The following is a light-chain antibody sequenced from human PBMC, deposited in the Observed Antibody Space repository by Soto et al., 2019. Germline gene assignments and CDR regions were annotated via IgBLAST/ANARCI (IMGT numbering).Light chain of an antibody. Sequence: QSVLTQPASVSDSPGQSITISCIGTSSDIGAFNHVSWHQQHPGKAPKLIIYDVINRPSGVSNRFSGSKTANTASLIISGLQAEDEADYYCSSYTSSSSYVFGSGTKVTVL. J-gene: IGLJ1*01. V-gene: IGLV2-14*03. CDR2: DVI. CDR3: SSYTSSSSYV. CDR1: SSDIGAFNH.